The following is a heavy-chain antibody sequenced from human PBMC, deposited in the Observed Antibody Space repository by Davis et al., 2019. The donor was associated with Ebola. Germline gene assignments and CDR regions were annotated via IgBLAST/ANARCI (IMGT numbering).Heavy chain of an antibody. J-gene: IGHJ4*02. CDR2: ISGSGGST. V-gene: IGHV3-23*01. CDR3: AKDHTWEAGTHFDY. D-gene: IGHD6-19*01. Sequence: GESLKISCAASGFTFSSYAMSWVRQAPGKGLEWVSAISGSGGSTYYADSVKGRFTISRDNSKNTLYLQMNSLRAEDTAVYYCAKDHTWEAGTHFDYWGQGTLVTVSS. CDR1: GFTFSSYA.